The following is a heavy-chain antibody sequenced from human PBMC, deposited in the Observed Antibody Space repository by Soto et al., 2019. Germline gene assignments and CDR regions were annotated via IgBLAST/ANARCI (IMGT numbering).Heavy chain of an antibody. CDR3: ARGGYYDSSGSRNYHYYGMDA. V-gene: IGHV1-18*01. CDR2: ISPYDDNT. CDR1: GYTFTSYG. Sequence: QVQLVQSGTEVKKPGASVKVSCKASGYTFTSYGISWVRQAPGQGLEWMGWISPYDDNTNHAQNLQGRVTMTTDTSTRTAYMELRSLRSDDTAVYYCARGGYYDSSGSRNYHYYGMDAWGQGTTVTVS. D-gene: IGHD3-22*01. J-gene: IGHJ6*02.